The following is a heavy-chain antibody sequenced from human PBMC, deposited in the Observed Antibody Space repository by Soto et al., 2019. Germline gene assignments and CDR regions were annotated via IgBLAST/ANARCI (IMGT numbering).Heavy chain of an antibody. D-gene: IGHD2-21*02. J-gene: IGHJ6*02. CDR3: ARDLWGYCGTDCYPLDV. Sequence: QVQLQESGPGLVKPSETLSLTCTVSGGTISRYYWSWIRQPPGKGLELIGYMYNTGSTVYNPSFKGRVTISVDTSKNQFSLKLNSVTAADTAVYYCARDLWGYCGTDCYPLDVWGQGTTVTVSS. CDR1: GGTISRYY. CDR2: MYNTGST. V-gene: IGHV4-59*01.